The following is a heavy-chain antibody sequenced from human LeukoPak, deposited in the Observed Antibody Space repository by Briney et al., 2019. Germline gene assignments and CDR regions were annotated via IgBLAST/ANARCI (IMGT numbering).Heavy chain of an antibody. CDR2: INHSGNT. Sequence: PSETLSLTCAVYGGSFSGYYWSWIRQPPGKGLEWIGEINHSGNTNYNPSLKSRVTISVDTSKNQFSLKLSSVTAADTAVYYCARAGSGSSYTNFDYWGQGTLVTVSS. J-gene: IGHJ4*02. D-gene: IGHD3-10*01. CDR1: GGSFSGYY. CDR3: ARAGSGSSYTNFDY. V-gene: IGHV4-34*01.